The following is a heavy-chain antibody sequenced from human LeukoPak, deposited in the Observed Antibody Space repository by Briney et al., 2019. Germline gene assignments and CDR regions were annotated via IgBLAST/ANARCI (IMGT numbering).Heavy chain of an antibody. J-gene: IGHJ4*02. CDR3: ARTENGGNSYYFDY. CDR2: VSYDGSIE. V-gene: IGHV3-30-3*01. Sequence: GRSLRLSCAASGFTFSTYAMHWVRQAPGKGLEWVAVVSYDGSIEYYADSVKGRFTISRDNSKNTLYVEMNSLRDEDTAVYYCARTENGGNSYYFDYWGQGTLVTVSS. D-gene: IGHD4-23*01. CDR1: GFTFSTYA.